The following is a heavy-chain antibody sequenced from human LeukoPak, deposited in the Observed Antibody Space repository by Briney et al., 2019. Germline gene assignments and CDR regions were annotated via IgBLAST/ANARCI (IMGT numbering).Heavy chain of an antibody. CDR2: IYSGGST. CDR1: GFTVSSNY. D-gene: IGHD3-3*01. Sequence: PGGSLRPSCAASGFTVSSNYMSWVRQAPGKGLEWVSVIYSGGSTYYADSVKGRFTISRDNSKNTLYLQMNSLRAEDTAVYYCARASNTIFGVVIDYWGQGTLVTVSS. CDR3: ARASNTIFGVVIDY. J-gene: IGHJ4*02. V-gene: IGHV3-53*01.